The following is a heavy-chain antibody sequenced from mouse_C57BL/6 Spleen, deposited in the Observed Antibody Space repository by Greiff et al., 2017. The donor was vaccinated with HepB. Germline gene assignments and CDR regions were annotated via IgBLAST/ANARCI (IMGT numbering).Heavy chain of an antibody. CDR2: IDPNSGGT. Sequence: QVQLKQPGAELVKPGASVKLSCKASGYTFTSYWMHWVKQRPGRGLEWIGRIDPNSGGTKYNEKFKSKATLTVDKPSSTAYMQLSSLTSEDSAVYYCARPLYYYGSSYGDAMDYWGQGTSVTVSS. CDR3: ARPLYYYGSSYGDAMDY. J-gene: IGHJ4*01. D-gene: IGHD1-1*01. V-gene: IGHV1-72*01. CDR1: GYTFTSYW.